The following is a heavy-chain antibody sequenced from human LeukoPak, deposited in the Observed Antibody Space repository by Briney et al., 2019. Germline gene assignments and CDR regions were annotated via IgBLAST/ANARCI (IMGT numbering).Heavy chain of an antibody. CDR1: GFTFSDYG. J-gene: IGHJ4*02. Sequence: GGSLRLSCTASGFTFSDYGMHWVRQPPGKGLEWVAIIWYDGSNKTYEDSVKGRFTISRDNSKNTLYLQMNSLRTEDTAVYYCARGVDYYENSGTIDYWGQGTLVTVSS. CDR2: IWYDGSNK. V-gene: IGHV3-33*01. CDR3: ARGVDYYENSGTIDY. D-gene: IGHD3-22*01.